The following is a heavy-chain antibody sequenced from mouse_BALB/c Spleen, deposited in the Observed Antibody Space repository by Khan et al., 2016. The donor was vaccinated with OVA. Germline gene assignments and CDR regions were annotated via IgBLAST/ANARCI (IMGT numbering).Heavy chain of an antibody. CDR2: INPGSGGT. J-gene: IGHJ3*01. CDR1: GYAFTNYL. V-gene: IGHV1-54*01. Sequence: VQLKQSGAELVRPGTSVKVSCKASGYAFTNYLIEWVKQRPGQGLEWIGVINPGSGGTNYNEKFKGKATLTADKSSSTAYMQLSSLTSDDSAVYFCARSRGAGFAYWGQGTLVTVSA. CDR3: ARSRGAGFAY.